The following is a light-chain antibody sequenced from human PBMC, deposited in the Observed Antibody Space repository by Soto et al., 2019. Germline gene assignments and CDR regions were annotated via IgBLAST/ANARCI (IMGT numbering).Light chain of an antibody. CDR2: GNS. V-gene: IGLV1-40*01. CDR3: QSYDSSLSGYV. Sequence: QSVLTQPPSVSGAPGQRVTISCTGSSSNIGAGYDVHWYQQLPGTAPKLLIYGNSNRPSGVPDRFSGSKSGTSASLAITGIQAEDEADSYCQSYDSSLSGYVFGTGTKLTVL. CDR1: SSNIGAGYD. J-gene: IGLJ1*01.